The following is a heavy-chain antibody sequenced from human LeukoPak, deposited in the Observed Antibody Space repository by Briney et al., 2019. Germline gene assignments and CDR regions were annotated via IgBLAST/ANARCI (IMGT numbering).Heavy chain of an antibody. J-gene: IGHJ6*03. D-gene: IGHD1-26*01. Sequence: ASVKVSCKASGYTFTGYYMHWVRQAPGQGLEWMGWINPNSGGTNYAQKFQGRVTMTRDTSISTAYMELSRLRSDDTAVYYCARVFGSGSLNYYYYYMDVWGKGTTVTVSS. CDR1: GYTFTGYY. V-gene: IGHV1-2*02. CDR3: ARVFGSGSLNYYYYYMDV. CDR2: INPNSGGT.